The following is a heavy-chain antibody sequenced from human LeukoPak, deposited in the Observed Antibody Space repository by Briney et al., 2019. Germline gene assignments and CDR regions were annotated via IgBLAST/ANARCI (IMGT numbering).Heavy chain of an antibody. J-gene: IGHJ4*02. D-gene: IGHD6-19*01. CDR2: INHSGST. CDR3: ARQEQWLPYYFDY. Sequence: SETLSLTCAVYGGAFSGYYWSLIRQPPGKGLEWIGEINHSGSTNYNPSLKSRVTISVDTSKNQFSLKLSSVTAADTAVYFCARQEQWLPYYFDYWGQGTLVTVSS. V-gene: IGHV4-34*01. CDR1: GGAFSGYY.